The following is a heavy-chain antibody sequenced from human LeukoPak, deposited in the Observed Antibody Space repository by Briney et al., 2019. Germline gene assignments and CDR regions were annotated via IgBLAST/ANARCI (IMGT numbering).Heavy chain of an antibody. CDR1: GGTFSSYA. Sequence: GASVKVSCKASGGTFSSYAISWVRQAPGQGLEWMGGIIPIFGTANYAQKFQGRVTITADESTSTAYMELSSLRSEDTAVYYCARDARYYYDSSGYYPARFDYWGQGTLVTVSS. CDR2: IIPIFGTA. D-gene: IGHD3-22*01. CDR3: ARDARYYYDSSGYYPARFDY. J-gene: IGHJ4*02. V-gene: IGHV1-69*13.